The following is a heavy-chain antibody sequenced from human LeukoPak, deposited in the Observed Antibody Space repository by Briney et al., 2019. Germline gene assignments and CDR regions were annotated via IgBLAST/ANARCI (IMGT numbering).Heavy chain of an antibody. J-gene: IGHJ6*03. CDR3: ARDTRNYYDSSGYQYYYYYFMDV. Sequence: SETLSLTCAVYGGSFSGYYWSWIRQPPGKGLEWIGKINHSGSTNYNPSLKSRVTISVDTSKNQFSLKLSSVTAADTAVYYCARDTRNYYDSSGYQYYYYYFMDVWGKGTTVTVSS. CDR1: GGSFSGYY. CDR2: INHSGST. D-gene: IGHD3-22*01. V-gene: IGHV4-34*01.